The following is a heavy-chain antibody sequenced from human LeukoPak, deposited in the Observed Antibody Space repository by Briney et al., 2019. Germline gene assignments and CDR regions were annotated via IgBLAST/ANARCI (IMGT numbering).Heavy chain of an antibody. CDR3: ARDFRTQLDGYSPPYHFDY. Sequence: GGSLRLSCAAFGFTFSTHSMSWVRPAPGKRLEWVSSIRSSSSHIYYADSMKGRFTVSRDNAKNSLFLQMNSLRAEDTAVYYCARDFRTQLDGYSPPYHFDYWGQGALVTVSS. CDR2: IRSSSSHI. D-gene: IGHD5-24*01. CDR1: GFTFSTHS. J-gene: IGHJ4*02. V-gene: IGHV3-21*01.